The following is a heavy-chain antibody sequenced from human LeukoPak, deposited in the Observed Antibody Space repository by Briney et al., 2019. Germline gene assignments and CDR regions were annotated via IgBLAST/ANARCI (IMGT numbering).Heavy chain of an antibody. CDR1: GFTFSSYA. CDR2: IYPGGST. Sequence: GGSLRLPCAASGFTFSSYAMHWVRQAPGKGLEWVSVIYPGGSTYYADAVKGRFIISRDNSNNTLYLQMNNLRAEDTAVYYCATDRPVYWGQGTLVTVSS. V-gene: IGHV3-66*01. CDR3: ATDRPVY. J-gene: IGHJ4*02.